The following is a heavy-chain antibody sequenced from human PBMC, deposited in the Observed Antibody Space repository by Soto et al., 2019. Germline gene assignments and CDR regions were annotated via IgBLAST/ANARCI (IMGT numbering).Heavy chain of an antibody. CDR3: ARGRVHRLPIAEYNWFDP. D-gene: IGHD6-13*01. Sequence: QVQLVQSGAEVKKPGASVKVSCKASGYTFTSYDINWVRQATGQGLEWMGWMNPNSGNTGYAQKFQGRVTMTRNTSISTAYMELSSLRSEDTAVYYCARGRVHRLPIAEYNWFDPWGQGTLVTVSS. J-gene: IGHJ5*02. CDR2: MNPNSGNT. CDR1: GYTFTSYD. V-gene: IGHV1-8*01.